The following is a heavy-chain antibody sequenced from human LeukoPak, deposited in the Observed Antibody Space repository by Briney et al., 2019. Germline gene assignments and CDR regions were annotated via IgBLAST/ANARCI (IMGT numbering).Heavy chain of an antibody. V-gene: IGHV1-2*02. CDR2: INPNSGGT. D-gene: IGHD1-26*01. CDR3: ARGIGGSYYVGYYFDY. J-gene: IGHJ4*02. CDR1: GYTFTGYY. Sequence: ASVKVSCKASGYTFTGYYMHWVRQAPGQGLEWMGWINPNSGGTNYAQKFQGRVTMTRDTSISTAYMELSRLRSDDTAVYYCARGIGGSYYVGYYFDYWGQGTLVTVSS.